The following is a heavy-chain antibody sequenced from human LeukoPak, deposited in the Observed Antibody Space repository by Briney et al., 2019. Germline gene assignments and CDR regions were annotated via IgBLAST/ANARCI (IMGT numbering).Heavy chain of an antibody. CDR2: IRSKANSYAT. Sequence: GGSLRLSCAASGFTFSGSGMRWVRQASGKGREWVGRIRSKANSYATAYAGSGKGRFTIYRDDSKNTAYLQINSLKTEDTAVYYCTGLYDFWSGYYTGPNYYYYYYMDVWGKGTTVTVSS. CDR1: GFTFSGSG. J-gene: IGHJ6*03. CDR3: TGLYDFWSGYYTGPNYYYYYYMDV. V-gene: IGHV3-73*01. D-gene: IGHD3-3*01.